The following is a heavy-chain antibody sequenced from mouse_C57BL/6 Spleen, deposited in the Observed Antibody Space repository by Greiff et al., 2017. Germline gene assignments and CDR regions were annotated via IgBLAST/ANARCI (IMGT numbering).Heavy chain of an antibody. CDR3: ARFDYGSSLYYFDY. CDR2: IYPRSGNT. Sequence: VKLVESGAELARPGASVKLSCKASGYTFTSYGISWVKQRTGQGLEWIGEIYPRSGNTYYNEKFKGKATLTADKSSSTAYMELRSLTSEDSAVYFWARFDYGSSLYYFDYWGQGTTLTVSS. J-gene: IGHJ2*01. D-gene: IGHD1-1*01. CDR1: GYTFTSYG. V-gene: IGHV1-81*01.